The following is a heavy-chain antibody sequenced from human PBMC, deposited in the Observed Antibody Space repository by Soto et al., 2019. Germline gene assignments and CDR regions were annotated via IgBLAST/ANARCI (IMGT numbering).Heavy chain of an antibody. CDR3: TRGLTTVTTVRFYDY. V-gene: IGHV4-34*01. J-gene: IGHJ4*02. Sequence: PSETLSLTCAVYGGSFSGYYWSWIRQPPGKGLEWIGEINHSGRTKYNPSLKSRVTILVDTSKNQFSLKLSSVTAADTAVYYCTRGLTTVTTVRFYDYWGQGTLVTVSS. D-gene: IGHD4-17*01. CDR1: GGSFSGYY. CDR2: INHSGRT.